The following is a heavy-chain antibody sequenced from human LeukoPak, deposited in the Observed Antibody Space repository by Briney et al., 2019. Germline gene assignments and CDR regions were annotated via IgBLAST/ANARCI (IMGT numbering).Heavy chain of an antibody. V-gene: IGHV3-30-3*01. CDR3: ARGLIVATPFGDY. J-gene: IGHJ4*02. Sequence: GGSLRLSCAASGFTFSSYAMHWVRQAPGKGLEWVAVISYDGSNKYYADSVKGRFTISRDNSKNTLYLQMNSLRAEDTAVYYCARGLIVATPFGDYWGQGTLVTVSS. D-gene: IGHD5-12*01. CDR2: ISYDGSNK. CDR1: GFTFSSYA.